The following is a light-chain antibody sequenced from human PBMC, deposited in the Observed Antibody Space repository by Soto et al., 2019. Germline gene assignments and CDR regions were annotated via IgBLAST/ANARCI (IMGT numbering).Light chain of an antibody. CDR1: QSVSSN. V-gene: IGKV3-15*01. Sequence: EIVMTQSPATLSVSPGERATLSWSASQSVSSNLAWYQQKPGQAPRLLIYGASTRATGIPARFSGSGSGTEFTLTISSLQSEDFAVYYCQQYYNWPPITFGQGTRLEIK. CDR2: GAS. J-gene: IGKJ5*01. CDR3: QQYYNWPPIT.